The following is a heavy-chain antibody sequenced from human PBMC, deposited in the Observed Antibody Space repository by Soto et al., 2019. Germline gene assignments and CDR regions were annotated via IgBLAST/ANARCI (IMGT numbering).Heavy chain of an antibody. CDR1: GFTFSSYW. CDR2: INSDGSST. V-gene: IGHV3-74*01. CDR3: ARGPYDFWSSHYYYGMDV. D-gene: IGHD3-3*01. Sequence: EVQLVESGGGLVQPGGSLRLSCAASGFTFSSYWMHWVRQAPGKGLVWVSRINSDGSSTSYADSVKGRFTISRDNAKNTLYLQMNSLRAEDTAVYYCARGPYDFWSSHYYYGMDVWGQGTTVTVSS. J-gene: IGHJ6*02.